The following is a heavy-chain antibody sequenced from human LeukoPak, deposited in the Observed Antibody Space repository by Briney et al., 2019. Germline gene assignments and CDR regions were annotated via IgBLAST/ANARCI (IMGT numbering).Heavy chain of an antibody. Sequence: SETLSLTCTVSGGSITTYCWSWIRQPPGKGLEWIAFIYYGGSTNYNPSLKSRVAISLDTSKNQFSLRLTSVTAAVTAVYYCATPPAGLGGSFDYWGQGTLVTVSS. V-gene: IGHV4-59*08. CDR3: ATPPAGLGGSFDY. D-gene: IGHD6-19*01. J-gene: IGHJ4*02. CDR1: GGSITTYC. CDR2: IYYGGST.